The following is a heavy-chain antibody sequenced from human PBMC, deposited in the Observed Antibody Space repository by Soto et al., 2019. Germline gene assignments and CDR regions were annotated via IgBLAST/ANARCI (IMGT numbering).Heavy chain of an antibody. J-gene: IGHJ3*02. V-gene: IGHV5-51*01. D-gene: IGHD3-22*01. CDR3: TTAYVYDFENSNYYRDAFEI. CDR1: GYSFSFYW. CDR2: TYPDDSDI. Sequence: GESLKISCKASGYSFSFYWIGWVRQMPGKGLEWIAITYPDDSDIRCSPSFEADVTISADMSTSTAFLQWSSLKASDTAMYYSTTAYVYDFENSNYYRDAFEIWGQETLVTVSS.